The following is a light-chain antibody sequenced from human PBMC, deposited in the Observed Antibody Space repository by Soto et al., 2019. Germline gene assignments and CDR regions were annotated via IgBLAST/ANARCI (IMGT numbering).Light chain of an antibody. CDR3: GTWDSRLSAYV. Sequence: QSVLTQPPSVSAAPGRKVTISCSGSSSNIGNNYVSWYQQLPGTAPKLLIYENNKRPSGIPDRFSGSKSGTSATLGITGLQTGDEADYYCGTWDSRLSAYVFGTGTKVTVL. J-gene: IGLJ1*01. V-gene: IGLV1-51*02. CDR2: ENN. CDR1: SSNIGNNY.